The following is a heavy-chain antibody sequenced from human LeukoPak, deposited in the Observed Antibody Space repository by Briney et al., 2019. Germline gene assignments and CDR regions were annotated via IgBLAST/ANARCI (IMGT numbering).Heavy chain of an antibody. Sequence: GGSLRLSCAASGFTFSGSAMHWVRQASGKGLEWVGRIRSKANSYATAYAASVKGRFTISRDDSKNTADLQMNSLKTEDTAVYYCARDASSDWGQGTLVTVSS. J-gene: IGHJ4*02. CDR1: GFTFSGSA. V-gene: IGHV3-73*01. CDR2: IRSKANSYAT. CDR3: ARDASSD. D-gene: IGHD6-13*01.